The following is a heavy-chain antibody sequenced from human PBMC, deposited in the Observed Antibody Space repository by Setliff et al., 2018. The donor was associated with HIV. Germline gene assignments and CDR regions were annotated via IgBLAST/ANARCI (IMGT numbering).Heavy chain of an antibody. CDR1: GYTFTGYY. D-gene: IGHD2-15*01. V-gene: IGHV1-2*02. Sequence: RASVKVSCKASGYTFTGYYVHWVRQAPGQGPEWMGWINPNSGDTNYAQKFQGRVSMTRDTSIFTAYMELSRLRSDDTAVYYCARGAVDDDYFEYWGQGTLVTVSS. CDR2: INPNSGDT. J-gene: IGHJ4*02. CDR3: ARGAVDDDYFEY.